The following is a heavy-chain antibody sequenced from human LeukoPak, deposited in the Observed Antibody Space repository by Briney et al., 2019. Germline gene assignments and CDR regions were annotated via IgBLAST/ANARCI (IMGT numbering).Heavy chain of an antibody. CDR1: GFTFSSYS. CDR2: ISSSSSTI. Sequence: GGSLRLSCAASGFTFSSYSMNWVHQAPGKGLEWVSYISSSSSTIYYADSVKGRFTISRDNAKNSLYLQMNSLRAEDTAVYYCARDGVVVVVAAPGWLDPWGQGTLVTVSS. CDR3: ARDGVVVVVAAPGWLDP. V-gene: IGHV3-48*01. J-gene: IGHJ5*02. D-gene: IGHD2-15*01.